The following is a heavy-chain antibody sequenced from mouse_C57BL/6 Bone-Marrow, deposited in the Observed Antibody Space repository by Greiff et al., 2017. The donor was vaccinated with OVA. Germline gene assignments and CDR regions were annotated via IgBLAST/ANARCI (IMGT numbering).Heavy chain of an antibody. CDR1: GYSITSGYY. CDR3: ARDVDYSNYYYAMDY. V-gene: IGHV3-6*01. J-gene: IGHJ4*01. D-gene: IGHD2-5*01. Sequence: EVQLVESGPGLVKPSQSLSLTCSVTGYSITSGYYWNWIRQFPGNKLEWMGYISYDGSNNYNPSLKNRISITRDTSKNQFFLKLNSVTTEDTATYYCARDVDYSNYYYAMDYWGQGTSVTVSS. CDR2: ISYDGSN.